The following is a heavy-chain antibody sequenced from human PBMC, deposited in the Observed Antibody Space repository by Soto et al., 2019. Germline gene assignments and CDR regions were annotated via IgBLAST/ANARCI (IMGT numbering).Heavy chain of an antibody. J-gene: IGHJ3*02. CDR2: IHYRGST. CDR1: GDSITSGDYY. D-gene: IGHD2-15*01. Sequence: QVQLQESGPGLVKPSQTLSLTCTVSGDSITSGDYYWCWIRQHPGKGLEWIGHIHYRGSTYYNPSLKSRVTISVDTSNNQVSLKVTSVTVAEAAVYYCAREGGNGVGGCDSWGQGTMVTVSS. CDR3: AREGGNGVGGCDS. V-gene: IGHV4-31*03.